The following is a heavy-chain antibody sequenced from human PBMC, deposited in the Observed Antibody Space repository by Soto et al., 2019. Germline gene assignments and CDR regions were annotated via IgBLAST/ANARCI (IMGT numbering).Heavy chain of an antibody. CDR3: AKDLYCSSTSCYSPYYYYYGMDV. Sequence: GGSLRLSCAASGFTFSSYGMHWVRQAPGKGLEWVAVISYDGSNKYYAYSVKGRFTISKDNSKNTLYLQMNSLRAEDTAVYYCAKDLYCSSTSCYSPYYYYYGMDVWGQGTTVTVSS. J-gene: IGHJ6*02. D-gene: IGHD2-2*02. CDR1: GFTFSSYG. CDR2: ISYDGSNK. V-gene: IGHV3-30*18.